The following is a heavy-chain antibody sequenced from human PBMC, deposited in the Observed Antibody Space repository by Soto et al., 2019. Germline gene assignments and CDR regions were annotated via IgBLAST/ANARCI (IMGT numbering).Heavy chain of an antibody. J-gene: IGHJ6*02. CDR3: ARRYCSSTSCPSNYYAMDV. Sequence: PGESRRSPVRVLDTALPATGSAGCARCPGKAWSGWGRIDPSDAYTNYSPSFQGHVTISTDKSISTAYLQWSSLRASDTAMYYCARRYCSSTSCPSNYYAMDVWGQGTTVTVSS. CDR1: DTALPATG. CDR2: IDPSDAYT. D-gene: IGHD2-2*01. V-gene: IGHV5-10-1*01.